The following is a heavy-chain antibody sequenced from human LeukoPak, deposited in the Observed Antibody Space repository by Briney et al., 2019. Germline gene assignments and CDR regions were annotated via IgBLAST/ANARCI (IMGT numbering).Heavy chain of an antibody. V-gene: IGHV4-59*08. CDR2: IYYSGST. J-gene: IGHJ3*02. D-gene: IGHD1-26*01. CDR1: GGSISSYY. CDR3: ARLRIAGATYAFDI. Sequence: SETLSLTCTVSGGSISSYYWSWIRQPPGKGLEWIGYIYYSGSTNYNPSLKSRVTISVGTSKNQFSLKLSSVTAADTAVYYCARLRIAGATYAFDIWGQGTMVTVSS.